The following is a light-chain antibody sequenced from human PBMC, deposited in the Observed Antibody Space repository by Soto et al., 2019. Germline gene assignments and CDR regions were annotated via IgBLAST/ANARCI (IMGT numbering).Light chain of an antibody. CDR3: SSYAGSNNFCV. J-gene: IGLJ1*01. V-gene: IGLV2-8*01. Sequence: QAVLPQHPSASGSPGQSVTVSCTGTSSDIGGYNYVSWYQQHPGKAPKLIIYEVSERPSGVPDRFSGSKSGDTASLTVSGLQAEDEADYYCSSYAGSNNFCVFGTGPTVTVL. CDR1: SSDIGGYNY. CDR2: EVS.